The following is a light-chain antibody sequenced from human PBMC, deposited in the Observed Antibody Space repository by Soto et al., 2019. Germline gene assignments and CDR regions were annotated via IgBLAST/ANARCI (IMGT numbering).Light chain of an antibody. J-gene: IGKJ5*01. Sequence: IQVTQSPSSLSASVGDRVTITCRASQGISSYLAWYQQKPGKVPKLLIYAASTLVSGVPSRFSGSGSGTDFTLTISSLEPEDFAVYYCQHRSIWPVSFGQGTRLETK. CDR1: QGISSY. CDR3: QHRSIWPVS. CDR2: AAS. V-gene: IGKV1-27*01.